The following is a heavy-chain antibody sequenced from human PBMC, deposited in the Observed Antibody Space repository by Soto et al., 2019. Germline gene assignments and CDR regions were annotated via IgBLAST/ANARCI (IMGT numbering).Heavy chain of an antibody. V-gene: IGHV3-23*01. J-gene: IGHJ4*02. CDR1: GFTLSSYA. D-gene: IGHD3-22*01. CDR2: ISGSGGTT. Sequence: EVQLLESGGGLVQPGGSLRLSCAASGFTLSSYAMSWVRQAPGKGLEWVSAISGSGGTTYYADSVKGRFTISRDTSKNTLYLQMNSLRAEDTAVYYCAKVERYYYDSSGYYSSPLFWGQGTLVTVSS. CDR3: AKVERYYYDSSGYYSSPLF.